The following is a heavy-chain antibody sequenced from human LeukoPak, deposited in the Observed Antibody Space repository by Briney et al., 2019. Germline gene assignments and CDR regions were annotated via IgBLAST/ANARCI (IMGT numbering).Heavy chain of an antibody. V-gene: IGHV4-59*01. CDR3: ARTAAGSIDY. D-gene: IGHD6-13*01. Sequence: TSQTLSLTCTVSGASISTYHWSWIRQPPGKGLEWIGYIYYGGSTNYNPSLKSRVTISVDTSKNQFSLKLSSVTAADTAVYYCARTAAGSIDYWGQGILVTVSS. CDR2: IYYGGST. CDR1: GASISTYH. J-gene: IGHJ4*02.